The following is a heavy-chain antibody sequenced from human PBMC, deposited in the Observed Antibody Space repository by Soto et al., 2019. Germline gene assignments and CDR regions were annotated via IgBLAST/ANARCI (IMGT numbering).Heavy chain of an antibody. V-gene: IGHV1-2*02. D-gene: IGHD3-22*01. J-gene: IGHJ4*02. CDR3: ARVGGYYYVNTFDY. Sequence: ASVKVSCKASGYTFTGYYMHWVRQAPGQGLEWMGWINPNSGGTNYTQKFQGRVTMTRDTSISTAYMELSRLRSDDTAVYYCARVGGYYYVNTFDYWGQGTLVTVSS. CDR1: GYTFTGYY. CDR2: INPNSGGT.